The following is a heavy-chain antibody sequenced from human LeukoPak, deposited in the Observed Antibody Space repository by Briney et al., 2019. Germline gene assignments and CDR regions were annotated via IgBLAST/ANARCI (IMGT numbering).Heavy chain of an antibody. CDR3: ARYLQERSWLTTYYYYYYYGMDV. CDR2: ISSSSSYI. J-gene: IGHJ6*02. Sequence: GGSLRLSCAASGFTFSSYSMNWVRQAPGKGLEWVSSISSSSSYIYYADSVKGRSTISRDNAKNSLYLQMNSLRAEDTAVYYCARYLQERSWLTTYYYYYYYGMDVWGQGTTVTVSS. CDR1: GFTFSSYS. V-gene: IGHV3-21*01. D-gene: IGHD2-21*01.